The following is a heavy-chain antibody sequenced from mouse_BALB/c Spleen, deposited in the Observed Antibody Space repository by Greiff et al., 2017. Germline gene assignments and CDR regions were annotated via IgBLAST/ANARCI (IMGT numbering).Heavy chain of an antibody. CDR3: ARCGNSYYYAMDY. D-gene: IGHD1-1*01. V-gene: IGHV1S135*01. Sequence: EVQRVESGAELVRPGSSVKISCKASGYSFTGYNMNWVKQSNGKSLEWIGNIDPYYGGTSYNQKFKGKATLTVDKSSSTAYMQLKSLTSEDSAVYYCARCGNSYYYAMDYWGQGTSVTVSS. J-gene: IGHJ4*01. CDR1: GYSFTGYN. CDR2: IDPYYGGT.